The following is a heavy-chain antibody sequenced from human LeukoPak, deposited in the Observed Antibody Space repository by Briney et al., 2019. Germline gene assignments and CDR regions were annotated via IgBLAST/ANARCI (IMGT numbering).Heavy chain of an antibody. CDR1: GFTFSNYA. D-gene: IGHD3-22*01. Sequence: GGSLRLSCAASGFTFSNYAMTWVRQAPGKGLEWVSLISVSDSRTYHADSVKGRFTISGDNSKNTLYLQMDSLRAEDTAVYYCAKARFPKGYDSSGGFDYWGQGTLVTVSS. CDR2: ISVSDSRT. V-gene: IGHV3-23*01. J-gene: IGHJ4*02. CDR3: AKARFPKGYDSSGGFDY.